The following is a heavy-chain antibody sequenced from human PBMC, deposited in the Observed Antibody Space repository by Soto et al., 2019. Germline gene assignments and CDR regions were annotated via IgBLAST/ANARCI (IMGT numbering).Heavy chain of an antibody. D-gene: IGHD2-2*01. V-gene: IGHV1-58*01. J-gene: IGHJ6*02. CDR1: GFTFTSSA. CDR3: AAEYCSSTSCSHDDYYGMDV. CDR2: IVVGSGNT. Sequence: ASVKVSCKASGFTFTSSAVQWVRQARGQRLEWIGWIVVGSGNTNYAQKFQERVTITRDMSTSTAYMELSSLRSEDTAVYYCAAEYCSSTSCSHDDYYGMDVWGQGTTVTVSS.